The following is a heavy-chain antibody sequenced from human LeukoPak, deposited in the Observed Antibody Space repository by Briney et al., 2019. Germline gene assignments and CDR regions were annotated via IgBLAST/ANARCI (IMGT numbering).Heavy chain of an antibody. CDR2: ISNDGSNK. CDR3: AKDSGGRLLQYYFDY. CDR1: GFTFSSYG. V-gene: IGHV3-30*18. J-gene: IGHJ4*02. D-gene: IGHD5-24*01. Sequence: GRSLRLSCAASGFTFSSYGMHWVRQAPGKGLEWLAVISNDGSNKYDAEYVKGRFTIARDNSKKSLYMQMNSLRDEDTAVYYCAKDSGGRLLQYYFDYWGQGTVVTVSS.